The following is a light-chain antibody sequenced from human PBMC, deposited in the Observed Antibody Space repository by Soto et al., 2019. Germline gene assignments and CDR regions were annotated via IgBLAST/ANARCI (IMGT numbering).Light chain of an antibody. CDR2: GAS. CDR3: QQYGSSRGT. Sequence: GVTQSGATVSLSPPERATLSCRASQSVSSYLAWYQQKPGQAPRLLIYGASSRATGIPDRFGGSGSGTDFTLTISSLQPEDFAVYYCQQYGSSRGTFGQGTRVDVK. CDR1: QSVSSY. J-gene: IGKJ1*01. V-gene: IGKV3-20*01.